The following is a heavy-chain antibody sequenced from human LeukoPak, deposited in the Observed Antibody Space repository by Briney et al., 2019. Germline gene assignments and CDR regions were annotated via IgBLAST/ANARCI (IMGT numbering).Heavy chain of an antibody. Sequence: RRASVKVSCKASGYTFTSYGISWVRQAPGQGLEWMGWISAYNRNTNYAQKLQGRVTMTTDTSTSTAYMEPRSLRSDDTAVYYCARDGITMVRGVINNWFDPWGQGTLVTVSS. CDR3: ARDGITMVRGVINNWFDP. D-gene: IGHD3-10*01. CDR1: GYTFTSYG. J-gene: IGHJ5*02. V-gene: IGHV1-18*04. CDR2: ISAYNRNT.